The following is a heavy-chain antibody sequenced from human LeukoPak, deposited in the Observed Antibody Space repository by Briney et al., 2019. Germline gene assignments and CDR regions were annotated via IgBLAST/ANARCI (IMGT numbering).Heavy chain of an antibody. CDR2: FDPEDGET. D-gene: IGHD2-15*01. Sequence: ASVKVSCKFSGYTLTELSMHWVRQAPGKGLAWMGGFDPEDGETIYAQKFQGRVTMTEDTSTDTDDMELSSLKSEDMGVEYCATVQYDSGSSCLPPLKYYFDYWGQGTLVTVSS. J-gene: IGHJ4*02. CDR1: GYTLTELS. CDR3: ATVQYDSGSSCLPPLKYYFDY. V-gene: IGHV1-24*01.